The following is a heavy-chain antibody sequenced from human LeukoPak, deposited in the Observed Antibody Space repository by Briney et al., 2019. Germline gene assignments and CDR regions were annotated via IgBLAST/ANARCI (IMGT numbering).Heavy chain of an antibody. V-gene: IGHV3-43*02. J-gene: IGHJ6*02. D-gene: IGHD5-18*01. CDR1: GFTFDDYA. CDR3: ARDTEGYIYGYYYYGMYV. Sequence: GGSLRLSCAASGFTFDDYAMHWVRQAPGKGLEWISLISGDSHSTFYADSVKGRFTISRDNSKNSLYLQMNSLRNDGTALYYCARDTEGYIYGYYYYGMYVWGQGTTVTASS. CDR2: ISGDSHST.